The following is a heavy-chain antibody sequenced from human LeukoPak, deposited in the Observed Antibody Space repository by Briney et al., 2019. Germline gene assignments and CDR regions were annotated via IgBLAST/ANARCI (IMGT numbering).Heavy chain of an antibody. J-gene: IGHJ4*02. CDR2: ISSSSSYI. CDR3: ARDGYTNGGFDY. V-gene: IGHV3-21*01. Sequence: GGSLRLSCAASGFTFSSYSMNWVRQAPGKGLEWVSSISSSSSYIYYADSVKGRFTISRDNAKNSLYLQVNSLRAEDTAVYYCARDGYTNGGFDYWGQGTLVTVSS. CDR1: GFTFSSYS. D-gene: IGHD5-24*01.